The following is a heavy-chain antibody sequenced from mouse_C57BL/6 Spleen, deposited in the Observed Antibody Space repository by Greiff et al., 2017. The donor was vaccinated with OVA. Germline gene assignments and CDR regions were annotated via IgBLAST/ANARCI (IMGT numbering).Heavy chain of an antibody. Sequence: VQGVESGPELVKPGASVKISCKASGYAFSSSWMNWVKQRPGKGLEWIGRIYPGDGDTNYNGKFKGKATLTADKSSSTAYMQLSSLTSEDSAVYFCARDDHWYFDVWGTGTTVTVSS. J-gene: IGHJ1*03. D-gene: IGHD2-3*01. CDR3: ARDDHWYFDV. CDR1: GYAFSSSW. V-gene: IGHV1-82*01. CDR2: IYPGDGDT.